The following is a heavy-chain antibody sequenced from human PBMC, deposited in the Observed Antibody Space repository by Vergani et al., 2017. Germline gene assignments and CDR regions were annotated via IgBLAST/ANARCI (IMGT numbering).Heavy chain of an antibody. D-gene: IGHD3-10*01. CDR1: GFTFSSYA. CDR2: ISGSGGST. CDR3: AKGRDMVRGVIQHYYYGMDV. Sequence: EVQLLESGGGLVQPGGSLRLSCAASGFTFSSYAMSWVRQAPGKGLEWVSAISGSGGSTYYADSVKGRFTISRDNSKNTLYLQMNSLRAEDTAVYYCAKGRDMVRGVIQHYYYGMDVWGQGTTVTVSS. V-gene: IGHV3-23*01. J-gene: IGHJ6*02.